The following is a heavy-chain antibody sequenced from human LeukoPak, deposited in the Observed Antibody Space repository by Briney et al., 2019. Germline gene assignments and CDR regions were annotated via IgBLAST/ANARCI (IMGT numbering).Heavy chain of an antibody. CDR3: AKGPLIEVAGTTWHY. Sequence: GGSLRLSCAASGFTFSSYWMHWVRQAPGKGLVWVSRINSDGSNINYADSVKGRFTISRDNTRNTLYLQMNSLGAEDTAVYYCAKGPLIEVAGTTWHYWGQGTLVTVSS. V-gene: IGHV3-74*01. CDR1: GFTFSSYW. J-gene: IGHJ4*02. CDR2: INSDGSNI. D-gene: IGHD6-19*01.